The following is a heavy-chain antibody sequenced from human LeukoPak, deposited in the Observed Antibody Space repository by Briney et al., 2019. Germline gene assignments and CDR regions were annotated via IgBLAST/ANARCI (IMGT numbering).Heavy chain of an antibody. Sequence: GGSLRLSCAASVFTFSNSAMAWVRQAPGQGLEWVSTISASGGSTVYGDSVKGRFTISRDNSKNTLYLQMTSLRAQDTAIYYCAVMNNLYFFDYWGQGTLVTVSS. CDR1: VFTFSNSA. V-gene: IGHV3-23*01. CDR2: ISASGGST. D-gene: IGHD1/OR15-1a*01. J-gene: IGHJ4*02. CDR3: AVMNNLYFFDY.